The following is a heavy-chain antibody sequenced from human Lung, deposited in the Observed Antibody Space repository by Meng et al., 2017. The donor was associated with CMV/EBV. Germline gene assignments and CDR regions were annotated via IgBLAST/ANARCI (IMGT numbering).Heavy chain of an antibody. D-gene: IGHD2-2*01. CDR1: GFTFTSYA. Sequence: GESLKISCAASGFTFTSYAMSWVRQAPGKGLEWVSAISGSGGSTYYADPVKGRFTISRDNSKNTLYLQMNSLRAEDTAVYYCAKDGVVIPEGGMDVWGQGXTVTVSS. CDR2: ISGSGGST. J-gene: IGHJ6*02. CDR3: AKDGVVIPEGGMDV. V-gene: IGHV3-23*01.